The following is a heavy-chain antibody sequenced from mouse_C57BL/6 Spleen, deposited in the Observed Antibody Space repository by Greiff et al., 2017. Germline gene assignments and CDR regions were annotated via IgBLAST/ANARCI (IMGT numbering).Heavy chain of an antibody. CDR1: GYTFTSYW. V-gene: IGHV1-74*01. CDR2: IYPSDSDT. Sequence: QVQLKQPGAELVKPGASVKVSCKASGYTFTSYWMHWVKQRPGQGLEWIGGIYPSDSDTNYNQKFKGKATLTVDKSSSTAYMQLSSLTSEDSAVLYCAMGDPNWYFDVWGTGTTVTVSS. CDR3: AMGDPNWYFDV. J-gene: IGHJ1*03.